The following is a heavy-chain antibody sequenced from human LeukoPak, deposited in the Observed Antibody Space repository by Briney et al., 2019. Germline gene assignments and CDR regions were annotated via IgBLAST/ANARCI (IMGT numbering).Heavy chain of an antibody. CDR2: IYNSGST. J-gene: IGHJ4*02. CDR1: GGSISSYY. V-gene: IGHV4-59*01. Sequence: SETLSLTCTVSGGSISSYYWSWIRQPPGKGLEWIGYIYNSGSTNYNPSLTSRVTISVDTSKNQFSLKLSSVTAADTAVYYCARAKGGGHYDYRGQGTLVTVSS. CDR3: ARAKGGGHYDY. D-gene: IGHD2-15*01.